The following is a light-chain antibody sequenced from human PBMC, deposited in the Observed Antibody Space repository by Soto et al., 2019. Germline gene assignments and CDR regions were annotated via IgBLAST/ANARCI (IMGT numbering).Light chain of an antibody. CDR1: QSVSSTS. V-gene: IGKV3-20*01. Sequence: EIVLMQSPGTLSLSPGERATLSCRTSQSVSSTSLAWYHQRPGQAPRLLIHAASRRATGIPDRFSGSGSGTDFTLTISRLEPEDFAVYYCQQYGSSGTFGQGTKVDIK. CDR2: AAS. CDR3: QQYGSSGT. J-gene: IGKJ1*01.